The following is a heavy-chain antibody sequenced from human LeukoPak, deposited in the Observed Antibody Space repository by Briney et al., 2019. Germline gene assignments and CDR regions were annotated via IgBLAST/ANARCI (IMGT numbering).Heavy chain of an antibody. CDR3: ARWTDWYFDL. CDR2: IKEDGSDK. V-gene: IGHV3-7*01. D-gene: IGHD3/OR15-3a*01. J-gene: IGHJ2*01. CDR1: GISFSNYL. Sequence: PGGSLRLSCAASGISFSNYLMTWIRQAPEKGLQWVANIKEDGSDKNYADSVKGRFTISRDNAKNLLYLQMNSLRAEDTAVYYCARWTDWYFDLWGRGTLVTVSS.